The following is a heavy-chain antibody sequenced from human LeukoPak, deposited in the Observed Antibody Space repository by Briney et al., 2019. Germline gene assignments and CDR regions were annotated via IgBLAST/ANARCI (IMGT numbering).Heavy chain of an antibody. D-gene: IGHD5-12*01. J-gene: IGHJ4*02. CDR1: GGSITSGGHY. CDR3: ARSAESGYADFDY. V-gene: IGHV4-31*03. CDR2: IYYSGNA. Sequence: KPSQTLSLTCTVSGGSITSGGHYWSWIRQHPGKGLEWIGYIYYSGNAYYNPSLKSRFTISVDTSKNQFSLKVSSVTAADTAVYYCARSAESGYADFDYWGQGTLVTVSS.